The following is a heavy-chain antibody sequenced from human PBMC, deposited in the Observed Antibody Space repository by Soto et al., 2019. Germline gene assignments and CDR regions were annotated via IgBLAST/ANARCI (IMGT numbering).Heavy chain of an antibody. J-gene: IGHJ4*02. CDR3: ARVYMVRGTIIRYFDY. Sequence: SETLSLTCTVSGVSINNGTFFWAWIRQSAGMGLEWIGYIYHSGSTYYNPSLKSRVTISVDRSKNQFSLKLSSVTAADTAVYYCARVYMVRGTIIRYFDYWGQGTLVTVSS. D-gene: IGHD3-10*01. CDR1: GVSINNGTFF. CDR2: IYHSGST. V-gene: IGHV4-39*07.